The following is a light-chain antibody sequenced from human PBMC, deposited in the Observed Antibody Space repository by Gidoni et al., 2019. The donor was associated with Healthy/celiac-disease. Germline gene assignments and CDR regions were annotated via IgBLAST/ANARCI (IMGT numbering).Light chain of an antibody. CDR1: QGIRND. V-gene: IGKV1-6*01. CDR2: AAS. CDR3: LQDYNYPYT. J-gene: IGKJ2*01. Sequence: IQITQSPSSLSASVGDRVTITCRASQGIRNDLGWYQQKPGKAPKLLIYAASSLQSGVPSRFSGSGSGTDFTLTISSLQPEDFATYYWLQDYNYPYTFXQXTKLEIK.